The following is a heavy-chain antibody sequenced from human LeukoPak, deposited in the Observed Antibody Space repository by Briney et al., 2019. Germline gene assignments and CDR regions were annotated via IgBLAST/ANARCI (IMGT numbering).Heavy chain of an antibody. V-gene: IGHV3-53*01. J-gene: IGHJ4*02. Sequence: GGSLRLSCAASGFTVSSNYMSWVRQAPGKGLEWVSVIYSGGSTYYADSVKGRFTISRDNSKNTLYLQMNSLRAEDTAVYYCARGKYRYKKSGNYYFDYWGQGTLVTVSS. D-gene: IGHD1-26*01. CDR2: IYSGGST. CDR3: ARGKYRYKKSGNYYFDY. CDR1: GFTVSSNY.